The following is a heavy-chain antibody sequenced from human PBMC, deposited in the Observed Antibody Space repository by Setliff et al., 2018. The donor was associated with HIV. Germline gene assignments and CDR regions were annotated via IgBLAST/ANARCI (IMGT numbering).Heavy chain of an antibody. Sequence: SETLSLTCSVSGGSIDNNKYYWTWIRQPPGKGLEWIGYIYYSGSTNYNPSLKSRVTISVDTSKNQFSLKLTSVTAADTAVYYCARGGTSSNWFGPWGQGTLVTVSS. V-gene: IGHV4-61*01. D-gene: IGHD2-2*01. CDR1: GGSIDNNKYY. J-gene: IGHJ5*02. CDR3: ARGGTSSNWFGP. CDR2: IYYSGST.